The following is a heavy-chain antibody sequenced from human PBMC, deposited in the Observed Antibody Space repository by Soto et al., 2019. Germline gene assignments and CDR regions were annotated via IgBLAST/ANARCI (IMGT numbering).Heavy chain of an antibody. CDR1: GGSISSGGYY. CDR3: ARGRTYYYDSSGYYTYYFDY. CDR2: IYYSGST. J-gene: IGHJ4*02. V-gene: IGHV4-31*03. Sequence: SETLSLTCTVSGGSISSGGYYWSWIRQHPGKGLEWIGYIYYSGSTYYNPSLKSRVTISVDTSKNQFSLKLSSVTAADTAVYYCARGRTYYYDSSGYYTYYFDYWGQGTLVTVSS. D-gene: IGHD3-22*01.